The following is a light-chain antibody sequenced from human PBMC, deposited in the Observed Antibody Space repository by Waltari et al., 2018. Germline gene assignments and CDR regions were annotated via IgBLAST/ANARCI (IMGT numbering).Light chain of an antibody. CDR1: SDINVGDFN. CDR2: YKSDSGK. Sequence: QPVLTQPTSSSASPGESARRTCTLPSDINVGDFNRNWYQQQPGSPPRFLLYYKSDSGKAQCSVVPIRFSGSKDASANAGILLISGLQSEDEADYYCMFWPSNVWVFGGGTKLTVL. V-gene: IGLV5-37*01. J-gene: IGLJ3*02. CDR3: MFWPSNVWV.